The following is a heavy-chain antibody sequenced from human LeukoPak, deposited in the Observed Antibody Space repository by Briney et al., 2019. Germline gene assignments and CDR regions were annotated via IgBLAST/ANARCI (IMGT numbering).Heavy chain of an antibody. CDR2: IYPGDSDT. Sequence: PGESLKISCKGSGYSFTSYWIGWVRQKPGKGLEWMGIIYPGDSDTRYSPSFQGQVTISADKSISTAYLQWSSLKASDTAMYYCAIIKGIAVAGADYWGQGTLVTASS. J-gene: IGHJ4*02. D-gene: IGHD6-19*01. CDR1: GYSFTSYW. CDR3: AIIKGIAVAGADY. V-gene: IGHV5-51*01.